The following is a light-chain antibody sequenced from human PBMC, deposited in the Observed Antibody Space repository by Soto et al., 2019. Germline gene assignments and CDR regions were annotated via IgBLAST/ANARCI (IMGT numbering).Light chain of an antibody. J-gene: IGKJ5*01. CDR2: AAS. CDR3: QQANSFPIT. Sequence: DIQMTQSPSSVSASVGDRVTITCRASQGISSWLAWYPQKPGKAPKLLIYAASSLQSGVPSRCSGSGSGTDFTLTISTLQPEDFATYYCQQANSFPITFGQGTRLEIK. CDR1: QGISSW. V-gene: IGKV1-12*01.